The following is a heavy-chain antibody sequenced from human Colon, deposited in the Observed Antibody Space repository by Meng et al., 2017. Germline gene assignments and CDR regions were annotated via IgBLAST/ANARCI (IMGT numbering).Heavy chain of an antibody. Sequence: VQLQEPGPGLVKPSGTLSLTCVVSGGSLISSNWWTWVRQAPGKGLEWIGEIYRSGSTNYNPSLKSRVTISIDTSKNEFSLKLTSVTAADTALYYCARRVQYSSGYYYFDFWGQGTLVTVSS. V-gene: IGHV4-4*02. D-gene: IGHD3-22*01. CDR2: IYRSGST. CDR3: ARRVQYSSGYYYFDF. CDR1: GGSLISSNW. J-gene: IGHJ4*02.